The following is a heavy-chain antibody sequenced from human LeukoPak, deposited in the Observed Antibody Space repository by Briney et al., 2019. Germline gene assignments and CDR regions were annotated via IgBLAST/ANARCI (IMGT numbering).Heavy chain of an antibody. CDR2: ISAYNGNT. CDR3: ARETSSGYYLY. J-gene: IGHJ4*02. D-gene: IGHD3-22*01. V-gene: IGHV1-18*01. CDR1: GDTFSSYA. Sequence: GASVKVSCKASGDTFSSYAINWVRQAPGQGLEWMGWISAYNGNTNYAQKLQGRVTMTTDTSTSTAYMELRSLRSDDTAVYYCARETSSGYYLYWGQGTLVTVSS.